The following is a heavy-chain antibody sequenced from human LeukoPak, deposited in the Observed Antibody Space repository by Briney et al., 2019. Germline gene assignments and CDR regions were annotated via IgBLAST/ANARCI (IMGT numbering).Heavy chain of an antibody. CDR1: GCTFSSNSYY. D-gene: IGHD3-10*01. J-gene: IGHJ5*02. CDR2: IYYSGGT. CDR3: ARRLGFYGSGSPWFDP. Sequence: SETLSLTCTVSGCTFSSNSYYWGWIRQPPGKGLEWIGGIYYSGGTYYIPSLKSRVTISVDTSKNQFSLKLSSVTAADTAVYYCARRLGFYGSGSPWFDPWGPGTLVTVSS. V-gene: IGHV4-39*01.